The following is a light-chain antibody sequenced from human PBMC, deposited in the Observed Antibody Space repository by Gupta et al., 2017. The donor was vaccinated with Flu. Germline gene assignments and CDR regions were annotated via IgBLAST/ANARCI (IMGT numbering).Light chain of an antibody. CDR3: SSHAGRVTWV. V-gene: IGLV2-11*01. J-gene: IGLJ1*01. Sequence: QSAPTQPRSVSGTPGQSVTISCTGSSNDVGGSNRVSWYQQRPGKAPKLILYDVTERPSGAPDRFSGSKSGNTASLTISGLQADDEADYYCSSHAGRVTWVFGTWTTVTVL. CDR2: DVT. CDR1: SNDVGGSNR.